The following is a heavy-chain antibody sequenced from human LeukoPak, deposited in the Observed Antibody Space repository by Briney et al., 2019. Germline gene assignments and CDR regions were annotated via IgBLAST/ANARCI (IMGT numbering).Heavy chain of an antibody. V-gene: IGHV3-9*01. Sequence: PGGSLRLSCAASGFTFGDYAMHWVRQVPGAGLEWVSGIIWNSGTIVYADSVKGRFTISRDNAKNSLYLQMNTLRPEDTALYYCAKDRERSNFHAFDVWGQGTMVTVSS. CDR1: GFTFGDYA. CDR3: AKDRERSNFHAFDV. CDR2: IIWNSGTI. J-gene: IGHJ3*01. D-gene: IGHD1-26*01.